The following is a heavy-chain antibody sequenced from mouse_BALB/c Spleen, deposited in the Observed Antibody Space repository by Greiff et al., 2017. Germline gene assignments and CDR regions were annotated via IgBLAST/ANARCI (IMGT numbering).Heavy chain of an antibody. Sequence: EVQVVESGGGLVQPGGSLKLSCAASGFTFSSYGMSWVRQTPDKRLELVATINSNGGSTYYPDSVKGRFTISRDNAKNTLYLQMSSLKSEDTAMYYCARDLQLGFDYWGQGTTLTVSS. CDR2: INSNGGST. CDR1: GFTFSSYG. D-gene: IGHD4-1*02. J-gene: IGHJ2*01. V-gene: IGHV5-6-3*01. CDR3: ARDLQLGFDY.